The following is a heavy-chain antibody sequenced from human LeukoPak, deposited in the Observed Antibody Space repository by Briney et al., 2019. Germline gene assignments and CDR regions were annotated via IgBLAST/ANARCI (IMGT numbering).Heavy chain of an antibody. J-gene: IGHJ4*02. CDR1: GGSISSSSYY. D-gene: IGHD1-26*01. Sequence: PSETLSLXCTVSGGSISSSSYYWGWIRQPPGKGLEWIGSIYYSGSTYYNPSLKSRVAISVDTSKNQFSLKLSSVTAADTAVYYCARREVGANFDYWGQGTLVTVSS. CDR2: IYYSGST. CDR3: ARREVGANFDY. V-gene: IGHV4-39*01.